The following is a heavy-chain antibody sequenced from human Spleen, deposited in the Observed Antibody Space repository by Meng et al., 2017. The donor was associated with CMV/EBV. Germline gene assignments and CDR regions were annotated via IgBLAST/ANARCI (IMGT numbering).Heavy chain of an antibody. D-gene: IGHD1-26*01. CDR3: ARLRGPTPSGNAFDI. V-gene: IGHV3-20*04. CDR1: GFIFDDYG. CDR2: IRWNGETT. J-gene: IGHJ3*02. Sequence: GGSLRLSCAASGFIFDDYGMGWVRQAPGKGLEWVSGIRWNGETTGYADSVKGRFIISRDNAKSDLYLHMNSLRAEDTALYFCARLRGPTPSGNAFDIWGQGTTVTVSS.